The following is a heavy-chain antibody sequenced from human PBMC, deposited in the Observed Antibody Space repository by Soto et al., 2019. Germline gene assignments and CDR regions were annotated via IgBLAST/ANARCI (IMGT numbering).Heavy chain of an antibody. CDR3: ARSINVCGDRQ. D-gene: IGHD4-17*01. V-gene: IGHV1-8*01. Sequence: QVQLVQSGAEVKKPGASVKVSCKASGYTFTSYDINWVRQATGQGLEWMGWMNPNSGNTGYAQKFQGRATMTRNTSISTVYRELSSLRSEDTAVYYCARSINVCGDRQWGQGSLVSVSS. J-gene: IGHJ4*02. CDR1: GYTFTSYD. CDR2: MNPNSGNT.